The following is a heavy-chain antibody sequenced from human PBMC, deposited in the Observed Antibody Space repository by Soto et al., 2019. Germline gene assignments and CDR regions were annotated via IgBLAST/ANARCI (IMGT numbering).Heavy chain of an antibody. CDR3: AGWIQLQQYYYNGMDV. D-gene: IGHD5-18*01. Sequence: PSETLSLSCAVSGGSISSSNWWSWVRQPPGKGLEWIGEIYHSGSTNYNPSLKSRVTISVDKSKNQFSLKLSSVTAADTAVYYCAGWIQLQQYYYNGMDVWGQGTTVTVS. CDR1: GGSISSSNW. CDR2: IYHSGST. V-gene: IGHV4-4*02. J-gene: IGHJ6*02.